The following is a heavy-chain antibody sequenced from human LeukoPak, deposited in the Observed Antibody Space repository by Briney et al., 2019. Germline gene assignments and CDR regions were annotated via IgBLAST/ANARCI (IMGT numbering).Heavy chain of an antibody. CDR1: GYTFTSYA. V-gene: IGHV7-4-1*02. D-gene: IGHD6-19*01. Sequence: ASVKVSCKASGYTFTSYAMNWVRQAPGQGLEWMGWINTNTGNPTYAQGFTGRFVFSLDTSVSTAYLQISSLKAEDTAVYYCAREGRPVAARRAFDIWGQGTMVTVSS. CDR3: AREGRPVAARRAFDI. CDR2: INTNTGNP. J-gene: IGHJ3*02.